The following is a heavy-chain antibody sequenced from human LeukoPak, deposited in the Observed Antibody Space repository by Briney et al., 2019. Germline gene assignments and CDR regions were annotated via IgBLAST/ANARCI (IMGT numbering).Heavy chain of an antibody. J-gene: IGHJ4*02. CDR2: ISAYNGNT. V-gene: IGHV1-18*01. CDR3: ARDDYYYDSSRRGYFDY. D-gene: IGHD3-22*01. CDR1: GYTFTSYG. Sequence: ASVKASCKASGYTFTSYGISWVRQAPGQGLEWMGWISAYNGNTNYAQKLQGRVTMTTDTSTSTAYMELRSLRSDDTAVYYCARDDYYYDSSRRGYFDYWGQGTLVTVSS.